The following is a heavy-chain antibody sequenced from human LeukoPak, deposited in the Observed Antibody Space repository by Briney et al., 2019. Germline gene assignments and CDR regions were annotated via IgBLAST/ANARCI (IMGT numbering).Heavy chain of an antibody. V-gene: IGHV4-34*01. J-gene: IGHJ4*02. D-gene: IGHD1-7*01. CDR1: GGSFSSYY. Sequence: SETLSLTCAVYGGSFSSYYWGWIRQPPGKGLEWIGNIYYDRSTYYNPSLKSRVTISVDTSKNQFSLKLNSVTAADTAVYYCARTGKTLLNYDFDYWGQGTLVTVSS. CDR3: ARTGKTLLNYDFDY. CDR2: IYYDRST.